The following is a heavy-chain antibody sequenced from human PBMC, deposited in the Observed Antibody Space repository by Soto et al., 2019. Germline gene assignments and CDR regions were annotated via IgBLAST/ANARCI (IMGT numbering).Heavy chain of an antibody. Sequence: GGSLRLSCAASGFTFRIYAMTWVRHAPGKGLEWVSGISVSGGSTYYADSVKGRFTISRDNSKNTLYLQMNSLRAEDTAVYYCAKDQYTFDYWGQGTLVTVSS. D-gene: IGHD1-1*01. CDR3: AKDQYTFDY. V-gene: IGHV3-23*01. J-gene: IGHJ4*02. CDR1: GFTFRIYA. CDR2: ISVSGGST.